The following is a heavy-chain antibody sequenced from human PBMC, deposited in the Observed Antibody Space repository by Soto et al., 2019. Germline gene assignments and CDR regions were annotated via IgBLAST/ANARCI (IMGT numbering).Heavy chain of an antibody. Sequence: QVQLQQWGAGLLKPSETLSLTCAVYGGSFSGYYWSWIRQPPGKGLEWIGEINHSGSTNYNPSLNNRVTISVDTSKNQFPLKLSSVTAADTAVYYCARSYCSGGSCYPARNYYYYYYGMDVWGQETTVTVSS. J-gene: IGHJ6*02. CDR3: ARSYCSGGSCYPARNYYYYYYGMDV. CDR1: GGSFSGYY. D-gene: IGHD2-15*01. V-gene: IGHV4-34*01. CDR2: INHSGST.